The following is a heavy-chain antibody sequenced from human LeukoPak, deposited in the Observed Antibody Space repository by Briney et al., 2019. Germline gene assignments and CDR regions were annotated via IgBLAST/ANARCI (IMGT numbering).Heavy chain of an antibody. Sequence: GGSLRLSCTASEFTVSRNYMLWVRQAPGKGLEWVSLIFSNGDTHYADSVKGRFTISRDTSKNTVSLQMNSLRVEDTAMHYCTRDQMNYWGQGTLVTVSS. J-gene: IGHJ4*02. CDR1: EFTVSRNY. V-gene: IGHV3-53*01. CDR3: TRDQMNY. CDR2: IFSNGDT. D-gene: IGHD5-24*01.